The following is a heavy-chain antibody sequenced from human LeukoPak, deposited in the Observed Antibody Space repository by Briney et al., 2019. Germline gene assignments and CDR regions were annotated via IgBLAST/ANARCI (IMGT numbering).Heavy chain of an antibody. CDR3: ARVSSSAYCGGDCYFYYYYMDV. CDR2: VYDIGST. Sequence: PLETLSLTCTVSGGSIGSHYWTWIRQTPGKGLEWIGYVYDIGSTKYNPSLKSRVTISVDTSKNQFSLKLSSVTAADTAVYYCARVSSSAYCGGDCYFYYYYMDVWGKGTTVTVSS. CDR1: GGSIGSHY. D-gene: IGHD2-21*02. J-gene: IGHJ6*03. V-gene: IGHV4-59*11.